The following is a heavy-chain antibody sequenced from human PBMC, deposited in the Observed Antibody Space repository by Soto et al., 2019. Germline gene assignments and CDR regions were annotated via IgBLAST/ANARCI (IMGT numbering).Heavy chain of an antibody. J-gene: IGHJ6*02. V-gene: IGHV1-2*02. CDR3: ARTFGATSSYYYYYGMDV. D-gene: IGHD1-26*01. CDR2: INPNSGGT. Sequence: QVQLVQSGAEVKKPGASVKVSCKASGYTFTGYYMHWVRQAPGQGLEWMGWINPNSGGTNYAQKFQGRVTMTRDTSISTAYMELSRLRSDDTAVYYCARTFGATSSYYYYYGMDVWGQGTTVTVS. CDR1: GYTFTGYY.